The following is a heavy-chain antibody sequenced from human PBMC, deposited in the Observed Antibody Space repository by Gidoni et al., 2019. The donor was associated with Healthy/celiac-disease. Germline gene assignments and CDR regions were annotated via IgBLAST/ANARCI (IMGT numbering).Heavy chain of an antibody. Sequence: GLEWVAVISYDGSNKYYADSVKGRFTISRDNSKNTLYLQMNSLRAEDTAVYYCAKLVVRDYDYVWGSYRREGDYFDYWGQGTLVTVSS. D-gene: IGHD3-16*02. V-gene: IGHV3-30*18. CDR3: AKLVVRDYDYVWGSYRREGDYFDY. J-gene: IGHJ4*02. CDR2: ISYDGSNK.